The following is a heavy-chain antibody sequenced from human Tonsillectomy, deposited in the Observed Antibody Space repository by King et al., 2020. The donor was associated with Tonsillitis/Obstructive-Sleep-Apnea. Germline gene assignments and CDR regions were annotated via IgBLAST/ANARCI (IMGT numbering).Heavy chain of an antibody. CDR3: ARSSNSAAGRFDP. J-gene: IGHJ5*02. CDR2: IYYSGST. CDR1: GGSISSSSYY. V-gene: IGHV4-39*01. Sequence: QLQESGPGLVKPSETLSLTCTVSGGSISSSSYYWGWIRQPPGKGLEWIGSIYYSGSTYYNPSLKSRVTISVDTSKNQFSLKLSSVTAADTAVYYCARSSNSAAGRFDPWGQGTLVTVSS. D-gene: IGHD6-13*01.